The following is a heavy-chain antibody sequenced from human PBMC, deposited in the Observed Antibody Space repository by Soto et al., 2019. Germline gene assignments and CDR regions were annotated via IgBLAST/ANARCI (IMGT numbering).Heavy chain of an antibody. D-gene: IGHD3-3*01. V-gene: IGHV4-31*03. Sequence: QVQLQESGPGLVKPSQTLSLTCTVSGGSISSGSYYWSWIRQHPGQGLEWIGHIYYSGSTSYNPSLKSRVTISVDTSKNQCSLKLSSVTAADTAVYYCARGGYYGANARTFEYWGQGTLVTVSS. CDR2: IYYSGST. CDR3: ARGGYYGANARTFEY. J-gene: IGHJ4*02. CDR1: GGSISSGSYY.